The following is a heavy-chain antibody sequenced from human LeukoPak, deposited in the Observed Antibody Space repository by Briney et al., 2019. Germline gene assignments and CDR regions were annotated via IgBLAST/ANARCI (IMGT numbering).Heavy chain of an antibody. D-gene: IGHD1-26*01. Sequence: KPSQTLSLTCAVSDASISSSSWNWIRQPPGKGLEWIGFIYYSGYTDYNPSLKSRVTISLDTSKNQFSLKLSSVTAADTAVYYCARGGSGGYDVGYYFDSWGQGTLVTVSS. CDR3: ARGGSGGYDVGYYFDS. CDR2: IYYSGYT. V-gene: IGHV4-59*01. CDR1: DASISSSS. J-gene: IGHJ4*02.